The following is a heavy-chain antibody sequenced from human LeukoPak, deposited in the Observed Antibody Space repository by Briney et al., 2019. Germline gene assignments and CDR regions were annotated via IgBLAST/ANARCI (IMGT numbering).Heavy chain of an antibody. CDR3: ARMYSGTYGGIDY. J-gene: IGHJ4*02. D-gene: IGHD1-26*01. V-gene: IGHV4-4*07. CDR1: GGSISSYY. CDR2: IYSTGST. Sequence: SETLSLTCTVSGGSISSYYWSWIRQRAGKGLEWSGRIYSTGSTNYNPSLRSRVTMSVDTSKNQFSLTLSSVTAADTAVYYCARMYSGTYGGIDYWGQATLIAVSS.